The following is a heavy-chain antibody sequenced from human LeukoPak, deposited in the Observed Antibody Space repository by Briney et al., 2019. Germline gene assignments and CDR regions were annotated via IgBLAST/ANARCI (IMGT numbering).Heavy chain of an antibody. D-gene: IGHD2-2*02. CDR2: IKQDGSEK. Sequence: PGGSLRLSCAASGFTFGSYWMSWVRQAPGKGLEWVANIKQDGSEKYYVDSVKGRFTISRDNAKNSLYLQMNSLRAEDTAVYYCARLWGYCSSTSCYKWGQGTLVTVSS. CDR3: ARLWGYCSSTSCYK. V-gene: IGHV3-7*03. CDR1: GFTFGSYW. J-gene: IGHJ4*02.